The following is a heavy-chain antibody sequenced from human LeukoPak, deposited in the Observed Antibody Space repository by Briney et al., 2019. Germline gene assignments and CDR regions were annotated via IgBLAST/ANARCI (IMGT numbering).Heavy chain of an antibody. D-gene: IGHD3-10*01. Sequence: GSLRLSCAASGFTFSNYAMSWVRQPPGKGLEWIGEINHSGSTYYNPSLKSRVTISVDTSKNQFSLKLSSVTAADTAVYYCARHGGYFDYWGQGTLVTVSS. V-gene: IGHV4-34*01. CDR3: ARHGGYFDY. CDR2: INHSGST. CDR1: GFTFSNYA. J-gene: IGHJ4*02.